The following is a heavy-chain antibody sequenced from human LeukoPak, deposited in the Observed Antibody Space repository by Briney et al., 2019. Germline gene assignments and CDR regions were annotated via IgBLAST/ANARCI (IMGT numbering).Heavy chain of an antibody. CDR3: ARTHSYGGFDY. CDR1: GGSFSGYY. Sequence: SETLSLTCAVYGGSFSGYYWSWIRQPPGKGLEWIGYIYYSGSTYYNPSLKSRVTISVDTSKNQFSLKLSSVTAADTAVYYCARTHSYGGFDYWGQGTLVTVSS. J-gene: IGHJ4*02. D-gene: IGHD4-23*01. CDR2: IYYSGST. V-gene: IGHV4-30-4*08.